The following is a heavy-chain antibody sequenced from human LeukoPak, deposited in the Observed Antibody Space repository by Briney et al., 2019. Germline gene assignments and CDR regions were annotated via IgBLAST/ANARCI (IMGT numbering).Heavy chain of an antibody. Sequence: GGSLRPSCAASGFTFDDYAMHWVRHAPGKGLEWVSLINEGGDTTYYADSVKGRFTISRDNSKNFLYLQMTSLRTEDTALHYCSPYDWNYLGDYWGQGTLVTVSS. D-gene: IGHD1-7*01. CDR1: GFTFDDYA. J-gene: IGHJ4*02. V-gene: IGHV3-43*02. CDR2: INEGGDTT. CDR3: SPYDWNYLGDY.